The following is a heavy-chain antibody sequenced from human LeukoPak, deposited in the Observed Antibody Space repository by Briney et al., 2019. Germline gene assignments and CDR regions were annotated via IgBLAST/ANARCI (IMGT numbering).Heavy chain of an antibody. CDR2: ISSSSSTI. Sequence: GGSLRLSCAASGFTFSSYSMNWVRQAPGKGLEWVSYISSSSSTIYYVDSVKGRFTISRDNAKNSLYLQMNSLRAEDTAVYYCARDGSGRLDYWGQGTLVTVSS. CDR3: ARDGSGRLDY. CDR1: GFTFSSYS. J-gene: IGHJ4*02. D-gene: IGHD3-10*01. V-gene: IGHV3-48*04.